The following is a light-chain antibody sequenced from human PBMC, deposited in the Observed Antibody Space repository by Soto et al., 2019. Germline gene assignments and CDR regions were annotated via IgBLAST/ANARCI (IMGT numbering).Light chain of an antibody. CDR1: SSDVGGYNY. Sequence: QSALTQPASVSGSPGQSITISCTGTSSDVGGYNYVSWYQQHPGKAPKLMIYEVSNRPSGVSTRFSGSKSGNTASLTISGLQADDEADYYCSSYTISTTLVFGTGTKVTVL. J-gene: IGLJ1*01. V-gene: IGLV2-14*01. CDR2: EVS. CDR3: SSYTISTTLV.